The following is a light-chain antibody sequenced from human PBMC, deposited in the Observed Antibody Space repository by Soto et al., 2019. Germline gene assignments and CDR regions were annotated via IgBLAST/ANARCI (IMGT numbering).Light chain of an antibody. CDR1: SSNIGNNY. CDR2: ENN. J-gene: IGLJ1*01. Sequence: QSVLTQPPSVSAAPGQKVTISCSGSSSNIGNNYVSWYQQLPGTAPKLLIYENNKRPPGIPDRFSGSKSGTSATLGITGLQTGDGAEYYCGTWDSSLSAVFGTGTKVTVL. CDR3: GTWDSSLSAV. V-gene: IGLV1-51*02.